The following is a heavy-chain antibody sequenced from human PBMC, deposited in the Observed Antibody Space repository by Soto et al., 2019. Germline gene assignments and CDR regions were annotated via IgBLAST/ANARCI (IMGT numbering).Heavy chain of an antibody. J-gene: IGHJ6*02. CDR1: GFTFSSCT. V-gene: IGHV3-21*06. Sequence: EVHLVESGGGLVKPGGSLRLSCAVSGFTFSSCTMDWVRQAPGKGLEWVSSISPSSGHIYYADSVKGRFTISRDNAKNSLFLQMNSLRGEDTAVYYCSGCSGGACHKNYGMDVWGQGTTLTVSS. CDR3: SGCSGGACHKNYGMDV. CDR2: ISPSSGHI. D-gene: IGHD2-15*01.